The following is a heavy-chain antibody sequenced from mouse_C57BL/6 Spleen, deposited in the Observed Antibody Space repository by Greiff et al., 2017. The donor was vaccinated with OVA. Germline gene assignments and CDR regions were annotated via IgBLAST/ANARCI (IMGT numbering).Heavy chain of an antibody. V-gene: IGHV1-81*01. Sequence: QVQLQQSGAELARPGASVKLSCKASGYTFTSYGISWVKQRTGQGLEWIGEIYPRSGNTNYNEKFKGKATLTADKSSSTAYMELRSLPSEDSAVYVCARSVNVTTDYCDYWGQVTTLTVSS. J-gene: IGHJ2*01. CDR3: ARSVNVTTDYCDY. D-gene: IGHD2-1*01. CDR1: GYTFTSYG. CDR2: IYPRSGNT.